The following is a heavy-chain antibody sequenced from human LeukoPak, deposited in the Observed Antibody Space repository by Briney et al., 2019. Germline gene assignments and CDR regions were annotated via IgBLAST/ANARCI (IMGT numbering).Heavy chain of an antibody. CDR1: GGTFSSYA. CDR3: ARVGTIFGVVNGFDY. J-gene: IGHJ4*02. D-gene: IGHD3-3*01. CDR2: IIPIFGTA. Sequence: SVKVSCKASGGTFSSYAISWVRQAPGQGLGWMGGIIPIFGTANYAQKFQGRVTITADESTSTAYMELSSLRSEDTAVYYCARVGTIFGVVNGFDYWGQGTLVTVSS. V-gene: IGHV1-69*01.